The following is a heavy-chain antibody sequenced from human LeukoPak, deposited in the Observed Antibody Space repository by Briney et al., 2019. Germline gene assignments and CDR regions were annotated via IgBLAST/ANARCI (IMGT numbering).Heavy chain of an antibody. Sequence: AGSLRLSCAASAFTVSSNYMSWVRQAPGKGLDWVSSIYSGCSTYYSDSVKGRCTISRDNSKNMVYLQMNSLRAEDTAVYFCARVRLDRSERNLDAFENWGQGTMVTVSS. V-gene: IGHV3-53*01. CDR1: AFTVSSNY. CDR3: ARVRLDRSERNLDAFEN. D-gene: IGHD1-14*01. CDR2: IYSGCST. J-gene: IGHJ3*02.